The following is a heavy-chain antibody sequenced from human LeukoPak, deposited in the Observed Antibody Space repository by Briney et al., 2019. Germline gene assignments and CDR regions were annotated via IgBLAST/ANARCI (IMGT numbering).Heavy chain of an antibody. D-gene: IGHD5-18*01. CDR3: AKDKKYSYGGDFDY. V-gene: IGHV3-23*01. J-gene: IGHJ4*02. CDR2: ISGSGGST. CDR1: GFTFSSYA. Sequence: GGSLRLSCAASGFTFSSYAVSWVRQAPGKGLEWVSAISGSGGSTYYADSVKGRFTISRDNSKNTLYLQMNSLRAEDTAVYYCAKDKKYSYGGDFDYWGQGTLVTVSS.